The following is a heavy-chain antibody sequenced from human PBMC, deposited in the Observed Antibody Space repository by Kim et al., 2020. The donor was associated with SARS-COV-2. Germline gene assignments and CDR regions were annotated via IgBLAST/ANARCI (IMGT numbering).Heavy chain of an antibody. Sequence: SETLSLTCTVSGGSISSYYWSWIRQPPGKGLEWIGYIYYSGSTNYNPSLKSRVTISVDTSKNQFSLKLSSVTAADTAVYYCAREAIMSAMEFWFDPWGQGTLVTVSS. CDR2: IYYSGST. CDR1: GGSISSYY. D-gene: IGHD5-18*01. J-gene: IGHJ5*02. CDR3: AREAIMSAMEFWFDP. V-gene: IGHV4-59*01.